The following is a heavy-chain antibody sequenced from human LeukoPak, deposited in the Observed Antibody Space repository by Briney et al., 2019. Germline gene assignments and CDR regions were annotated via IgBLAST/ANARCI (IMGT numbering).Heavy chain of an antibody. CDR2: SIPIFGTA. J-gene: IGHJ4*02. D-gene: IGHD2-15*01. CDR1: GGTFSSYV. Sequence: ASVKVSWKASGGTFSSYVISWVRQAPGQGLEWMGGSIPIFGTANYAQKFQGRVTITADESTSTAYMELNSLRSEDTAVYYCARGPSGGPRGDWGQGTLVTVSS. V-gene: IGHV1-69*13. CDR3: ARGPSGGPRGD.